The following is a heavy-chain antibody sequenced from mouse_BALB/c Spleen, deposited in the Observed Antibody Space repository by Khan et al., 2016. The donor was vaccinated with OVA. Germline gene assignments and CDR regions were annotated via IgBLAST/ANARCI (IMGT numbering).Heavy chain of an antibody. D-gene: IGHD1-1*01. J-gene: IGHJ2*01. V-gene: IGHV5-17*02. CDR3: ATSYFYGYYFDY. CDR2: ISGDSNTI. Sequence: EVKLMESGGGLVQPGGSRKLSCAASGFTFNSYGMHWVRQAPEKGLEWVAYISGDSNTIYYADTVKGRFTISRDNPTNTLFLQMTSLMSEDTAMYYCATSYFYGYYFDYWGPGTTLTVS. CDR1: GFTFNSYG.